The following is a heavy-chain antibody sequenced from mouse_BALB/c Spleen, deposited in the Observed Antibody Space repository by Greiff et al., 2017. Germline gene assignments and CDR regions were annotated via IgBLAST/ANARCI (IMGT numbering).Heavy chain of an antibody. CDR3: ARGGYGKLAWFAY. V-gene: IGHV5-9*03. CDR1: GFTFSSYT. CDR2: ISSGGGNT. D-gene: IGHD1-1*02. J-gene: IGHJ3*01. Sequence: EVQRVESGGGLVKPGGSLKLSCAASGFTFSSYTMSWVRQTPEKRLEWVATISSGGGNTYYPDSVKGRFTISRDNAKNNLYLQMSSLRSEDTALYYCARGGYGKLAWFAYWGQGTLVTVSA.